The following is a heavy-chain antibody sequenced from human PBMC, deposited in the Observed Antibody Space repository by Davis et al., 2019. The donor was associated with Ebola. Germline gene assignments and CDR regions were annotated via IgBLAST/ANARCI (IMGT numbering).Heavy chain of an antibody. D-gene: IGHD3-3*01. V-gene: IGHV3-74*01. Sequence: PGGSLRLSCAASGFTFSSYWMHWVRQAPGKGLVWVSRINSDGSSTSYADSVKGRFTISRDNAKNTLYLQMNSLRAEDTAVYYCARSKSGYYPLDAFDIWGQGTMVTVSS. CDR2: INSDGSST. J-gene: IGHJ3*02. CDR3: ARSKSGYYPLDAFDI. CDR1: GFTFSSYW.